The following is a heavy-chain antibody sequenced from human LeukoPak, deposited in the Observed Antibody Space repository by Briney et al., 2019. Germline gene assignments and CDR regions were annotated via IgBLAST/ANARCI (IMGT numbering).Heavy chain of an antibody. J-gene: IGHJ3*02. CDR2: IYHSGST. D-gene: IGHD3-22*01. V-gene: IGHV4-38-2*01. CDR3: ASTDYDSEGFDI. Sequence: ASETLSLTCAVSGYSISSGYYWGWIRQPPGQGLGWIGSIYHSGSTYYNPSLKSRVTISVDTSKNQFSLKLSSVTAADTAVYYCASTDYDSEGFDIWGQGTMVTVSS. CDR1: GYSISSGYY.